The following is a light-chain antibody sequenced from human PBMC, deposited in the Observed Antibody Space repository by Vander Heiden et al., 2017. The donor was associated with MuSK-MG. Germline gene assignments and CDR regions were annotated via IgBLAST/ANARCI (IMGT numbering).Light chain of an antibody. CDR2: DNN. CDR3: GTWDSSLSAHVV. V-gene: IGLV1-51*01. Sequence: QSVLTQPPSVSAAPVKNVTISCSGSSSNIGNNYVSWYQQLPGTAPKLLIYDNNKRPSGIPDRFSGSKSGTSATLGITGLQTGDEADYYCGTWDSSLSAHVVFGGGTKLTVL. J-gene: IGLJ2*01. CDR1: SSNIGNNY.